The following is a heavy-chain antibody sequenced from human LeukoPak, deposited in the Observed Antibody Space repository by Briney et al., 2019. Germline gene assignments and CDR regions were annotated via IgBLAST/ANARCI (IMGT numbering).Heavy chain of an antibody. CDR3: ARSMSILGAFDI. V-gene: IGHV4-34*01. J-gene: IGHJ3*02. Sequence: SETLSLTCAVYGGSFSGYYWSWIRQPPGKRLEWIGEINHSGSTNYNPSLKSRVTISVDTSKNQFSLKLSSVTAADTAVYYCARSMSILGAFDIWGQGTMVTVSS. CDR1: GGSFSGYY. D-gene: IGHD2/OR15-2a*01. CDR2: INHSGST.